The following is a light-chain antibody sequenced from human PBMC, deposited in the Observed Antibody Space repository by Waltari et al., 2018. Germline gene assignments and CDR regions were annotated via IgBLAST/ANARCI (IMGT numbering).Light chain of an antibody. CDR1: NSNIGSNN. V-gene: IGLV1-44*01. CDR2: RND. J-gene: IGLJ2*01. Sequence: QSVLTQPASASGTPGQRVTIFCSGSNSNIGSNNVNWYRQFTGTAPKLLMYRNDQRLSGVPDRFSGSKSGTSAFLAISGLQFEDEADYYCAAWDDSLNGRPFGGGTKVTVL. CDR3: AAWDDSLNGRP.